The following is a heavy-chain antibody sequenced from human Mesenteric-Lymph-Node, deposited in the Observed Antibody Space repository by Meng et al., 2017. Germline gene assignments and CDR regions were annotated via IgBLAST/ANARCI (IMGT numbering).Heavy chain of an antibody. V-gene: IGHV1-8*02. CDR2: MNPRSANT. CDR1: GYTFTSYA. Sequence: QVQLGQSWSELKKPGASVKVSCKASGYTFTSYAMNWVRQAPGQGLEWMGWMNPRSANTGYAQKFQGRVTMTSDTSITTGYMELSNLRSEDTAVYYCARGWYSSYYFDYWGQGTLVTVSS. D-gene: IGHD4-11*01. J-gene: IGHJ4*02. CDR3: ARGWYSSYYFDY.